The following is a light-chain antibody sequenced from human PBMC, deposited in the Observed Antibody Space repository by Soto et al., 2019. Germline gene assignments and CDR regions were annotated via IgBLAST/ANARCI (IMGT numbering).Light chain of an antibody. Sequence: QSALTQPASVSGSPGQSIAISCTGTSSDVGTYDYVSWYQQYPDKAPKLIIYEVTQRPSGVSNRFSGSKSGNTASLTISGLQAEAEADYYCSSPTSVNTRVFGTGTKVPVL. CDR1: SSDVGTYDY. CDR2: EVT. J-gene: IGLJ1*01. CDR3: SSPTSVNTRV. V-gene: IGLV2-14*01.